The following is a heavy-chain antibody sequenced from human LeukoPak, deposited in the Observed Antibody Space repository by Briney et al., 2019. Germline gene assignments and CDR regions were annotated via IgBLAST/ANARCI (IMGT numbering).Heavy chain of an antibody. J-gene: IGHJ4*02. V-gene: IGHV1-18*04. CDR1: GYTFTSYG. D-gene: IGHD3-9*01. Sequence: ASVKVSCKASGYTFTSYGISWVRQAPGQGLEWMGWISAYNGNTNYAQKLQGRVTMTTDTSTSTAYMELRSLRSDDAAVYYCALTHLRYFDWLLAIDYWGQGILVTVSS. CDR2: ISAYNGNT. CDR3: ALTHLRYFDWLLAIDY.